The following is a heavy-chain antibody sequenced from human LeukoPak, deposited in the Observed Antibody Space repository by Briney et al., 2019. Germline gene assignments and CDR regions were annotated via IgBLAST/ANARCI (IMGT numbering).Heavy chain of an antibody. J-gene: IGHJ5*02. Sequence: ASVKVSCKASGYRFIAYYIHWVRQAPGQGLEWIGWMDTNNGDTNYAQKFQGRVIMTRDTSISTAYVDLSSLTSDDTAVFYCARSNYGGQGPGDNWFDPWGQGTLVTVSS. CDR3: ARSNYGGQGPGDNWFDP. V-gene: IGHV1-2*02. D-gene: IGHD4-23*01. CDR2: MDTNNGDT. CDR1: GYRFIAYY.